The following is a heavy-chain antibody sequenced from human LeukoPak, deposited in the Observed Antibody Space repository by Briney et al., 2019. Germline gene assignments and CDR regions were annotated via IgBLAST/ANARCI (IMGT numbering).Heavy chain of an antibody. CDR2: IPYDGNNK. J-gene: IGHJ4*02. V-gene: IGHV3-30*02. Sequence: GGSLRLSCAASRFTFSSYGMHWVRQAPGKGLEWVAFIPYDGNNKYYADSVKGRFTISRDNSKNTLYLQMNSLRAEGTAVYYCVKDGDDSGSYLVYWGQGTLVTVSS. CDR3: VKDGDDSGSYLVY. D-gene: IGHD1-26*01. CDR1: RFTFSSYG.